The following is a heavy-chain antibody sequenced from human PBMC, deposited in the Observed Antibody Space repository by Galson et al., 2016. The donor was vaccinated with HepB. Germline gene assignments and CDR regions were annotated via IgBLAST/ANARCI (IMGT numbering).Heavy chain of an antibody. Sequence: SENSITNYYMHWVRQAPGQGLEWMAIISPSGDSTTVAQKFQGRLILTRDTSTSTVYMELRSLSSDDTAVYFCVRANNQDFDSCGQGTLLTVSS. J-gene: IGHJ4*02. D-gene: IGHD1/OR15-1a*01. CDR3: VRANNQDFDS. V-gene: IGHV1-46*01. CDR1: ENSITNYY. CDR2: ISPSGDST.